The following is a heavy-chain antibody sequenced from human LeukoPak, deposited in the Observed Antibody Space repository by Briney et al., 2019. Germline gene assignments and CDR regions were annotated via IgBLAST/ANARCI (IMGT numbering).Heavy chain of an antibody. Sequence: PGGSLRLSCAASGFTFSSYDMHWVRQATGKGLEWVSAIGTASDTYYPGSVKGRFTISRENAKNSLYLQMNSLRAGDTAVYYCARAASPDIAAAGSISLYYYGMDVWGQGTTVTVSS. CDR2: IGTASDT. CDR1: GFTFSSYD. D-gene: IGHD6-13*01. CDR3: ARAASPDIAAAGSISLYYYGMDV. J-gene: IGHJ6*02. V-gene: IGHV3-13*01.